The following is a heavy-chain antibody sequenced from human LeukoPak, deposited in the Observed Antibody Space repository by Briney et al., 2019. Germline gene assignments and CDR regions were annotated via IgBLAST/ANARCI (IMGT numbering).Heavy chain of an antibody. V-gene: IGHV3-7*02. CDR2: INKEGSDQ. CDR1: GFTFTFYW. Sequence: PGGSLRLSYAASGFTFTFYWMSWVRQAPGKGLEWLANINKEGSDQYYVDSVKGRFTISRDNAQNSIYLQVNSLRADETAVEYCARAPSGWTNWFDPWGQGTLVTVSS. D-gene: IGHD6-19*01. J-gene: IGHJ5*02. CDR3: ARAPSGWTNWFDP.